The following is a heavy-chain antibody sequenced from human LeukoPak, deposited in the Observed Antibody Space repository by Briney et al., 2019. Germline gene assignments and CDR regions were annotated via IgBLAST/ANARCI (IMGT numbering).Heavy chain of an antibody. J-gene: IGHJ3*02. Sequence: SETLSLTCTVSGGSISSSSYYWGWIRQPPGKGLEWIGSIYYSGSTYYNPSLKSRVTISVDTSKNQFSLKLSSVTAADTAVYYCARSSGGSSRIDAFDIWGQGTMVTVSS. CDR2: IYYSGST. CDR1: GGSISSSSYY. D-gene: IGHD2-2*01. V-gene: IGHV4-39*07. CDR3: ARSSGGSSRIDAFDI.